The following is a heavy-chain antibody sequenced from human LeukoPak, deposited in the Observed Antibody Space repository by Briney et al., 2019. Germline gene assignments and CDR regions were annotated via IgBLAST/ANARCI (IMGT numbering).Heavy chain of an antibody. CDR1: GFTFGDYA. Sequence: QSGGSLRLSCTASGFTFGDYAMSWVRQAPGKGLEWVSYISSIGTTIYHADSVEGRFTISRDNAKNSLYLQMNSLRAEDTAVYYCATFPAEGYCRNGNCSSEDYWGQGTLVTVSS. V-gene: IGHV3-48*03. J-gene: IGHJ4*02. D-gene: IGHD2-15*01. CDR2: ISSIGTTI. CDR3: ATFPAEGYCRNGNCSSEDY.